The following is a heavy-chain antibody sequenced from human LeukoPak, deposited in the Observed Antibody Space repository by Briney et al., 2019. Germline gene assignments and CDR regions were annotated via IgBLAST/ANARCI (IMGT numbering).Heavy chain of an antibody. J-gene: IGHJ4*02. Sequence: PGGSLRLTCTVSGFTSISGHWMYWGRQAPGERQGLVANIRFDGSEIGDGDSVEGRFIISRDNSKNSLYLQMNRLRAEYTAVYYCATRNNFEYWGQGTLVTVSS. CDR1: GFTSISGHW. V-gene: IGHV3-7*01. CDR3: ATRNNFEY. CDR2: IRFDGSEI.